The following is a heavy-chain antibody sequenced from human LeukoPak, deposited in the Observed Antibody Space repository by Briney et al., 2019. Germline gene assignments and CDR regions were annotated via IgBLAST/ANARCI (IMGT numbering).Heavy chain of an antibody. CDR2: IKQDGSEE. CDR1: GFTFSSYW. D-gene: IGHD1-26*01. CDR3: AKELDPVGALGY. J-gene: IGHJ4*02. V-gene: IGHV3-7*01. Sequence: GGSLRLSCAASGFTFSSYWMSWVRQAPGKGLEWVANIKQDGSEECYVDSVKGRFTISRDNAKNSLYLQMNSLRAEDTAVYYCAKELDPVGALGYWGQGTLVTVSS.